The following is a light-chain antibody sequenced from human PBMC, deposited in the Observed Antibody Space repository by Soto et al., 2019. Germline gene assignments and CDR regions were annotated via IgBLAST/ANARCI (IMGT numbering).Light chain of an antibody. CDR3: QQYGSSAA. Sequence: EIVLTQSPATLSLSPGERATLSCRATESVSTYLAWYQQKPGRAPRLLIYDASKRATGIPARFSGSGSGTGFTLTISSLEPEDFAVYYCQQYGSSAAFGGGTKVEI. CDR1: ESVSTY. V-gene: IGKV3-11*01. CDR2: DAS. J-gene: IGKJ4*01.